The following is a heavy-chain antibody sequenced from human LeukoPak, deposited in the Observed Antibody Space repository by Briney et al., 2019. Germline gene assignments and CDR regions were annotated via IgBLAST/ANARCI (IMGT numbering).Heavy chain of an antibody. CDR1: GFTFGDYY. D-gene: IGHD1-26*01. CDR3: ARDRRDSGTNYFDY. CDR2: ISSSGSTI. Sequence: PGGSLRLSCAASGFTFGDYYMSWIRQAPGKGLEWVSYISSSGSTIYYADSVKGRFTISRDNAKNSLYLQMNSLRAEDTAVYYCARDRRDSGTNYFDYWGQGTLVTVSS. J-gene: IGHJ4*02. V-gene: IGHV3-11*01.